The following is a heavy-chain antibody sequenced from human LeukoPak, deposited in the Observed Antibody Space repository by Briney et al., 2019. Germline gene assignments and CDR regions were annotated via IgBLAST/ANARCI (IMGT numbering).Heavy chain of an antibody. CDR1: GGSISSSSYY. J-gene: IGHJ4*02. CDR3: ARRLAGTEDY. CDR2: IYYSGST. D-gene: IGHD6-13*01. Sequence: SETLSLTCTVSGGSISSSSYYWGWIRQPPGRGLEWIGSIYYSGSTYYNPSLKSRVTISVDTSKNQLSLKLSSVTAADTAVYYCARRLAGTEDYWGQGTLVTVSS. V-gene: IGHV4-39*01.